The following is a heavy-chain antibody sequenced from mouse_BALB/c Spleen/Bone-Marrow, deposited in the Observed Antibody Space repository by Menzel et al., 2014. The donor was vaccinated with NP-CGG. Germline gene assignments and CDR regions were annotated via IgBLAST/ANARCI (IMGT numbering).Heavy chain of an antibody. Sequence: EVQLQQSGPELVKPGASVTISCKASGYSFTGYFMNWVMQSHGKGLEWIGLLNPYNGDTFYNQKFKGKATFTVDKSSSTAHMEHRSRASEDSAVYYYARSCYYGSSYVDYWGQGTTLTVSS. D-gene: IGHD1-1*01. J-gene: IGHJ2*01. CDR3: ARSCYYGSSYVDY. CDR2: LNPYNGDT. V-gene: IGHV1-20*02. CDR1: GYSFTGYF.